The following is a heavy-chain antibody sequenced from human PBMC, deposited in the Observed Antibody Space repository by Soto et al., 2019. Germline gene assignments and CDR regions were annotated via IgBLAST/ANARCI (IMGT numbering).Heavy chain of an antibody. CDR2: IIPTFGTA. CDR1: GGTFSSSA. CDR3: ARSETAGHRGFDI. Sequence: QVQLVQSGAEMREPGSSVKVSCKASGGTFSSSAINWLRQAPGQGPEWMGGIIPTFGTANYIEKFRGRVTITADTSTSKAYMEVSSLTSEDPAMYFCARSETAGHRGFDIWGQGTMVTVSS. J-gene: IGHJ3*02. V-gene: IGHV1-69*06. D-gene: IGHD6-19*01.